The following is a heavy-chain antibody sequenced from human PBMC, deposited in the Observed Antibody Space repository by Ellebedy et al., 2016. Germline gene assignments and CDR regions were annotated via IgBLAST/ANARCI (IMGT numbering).Heavy chain of an antibody. Sequence: GGSLRLSCAASGFNIDSYTMNWVRQAPGMGLEWVANVNRDGSEKFYVDSVKGRFTISRDDAKKSLYLQMNSLRDEDTAVYYCARDVYTETRGWGYWGRGTLVTVSS. CDR1: GFNIDSYT. V-gene: IGHV3-7*01. CDR3: ARDVYTETRGWGY. J-gene: IGHJ4*02. D-gene: IGHD4-11*01. CDR2: VNRDGSEK.